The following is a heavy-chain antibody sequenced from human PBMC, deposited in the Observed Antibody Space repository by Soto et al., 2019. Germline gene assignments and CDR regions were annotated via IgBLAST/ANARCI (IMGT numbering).Heavy chain of an antibody. CDR2: INPNSGGT. J-gene: IGHJ4*02. CDR3: ARAPLSVSTYYFDY. Sequence: QVQLVQSGAEVKKPGASVKVSCKASGYTFTGYYMHWVRQAPGQGLEWMGWINPNSGGTNYAQKFQGWVTMTRDTSISTAYMELSRLRSDDTAVYCCARAPLSVSTYYFDYWGQGTLVTVSS. CDR1: GYTFTGYY. D-gene: IGHD1-1*01. V-gene: IGHV1-2*04.